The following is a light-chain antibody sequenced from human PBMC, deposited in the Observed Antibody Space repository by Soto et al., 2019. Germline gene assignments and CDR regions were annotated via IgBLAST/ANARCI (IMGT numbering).Light chain of an antibody. CDR1: SSNIGNNY. V-gene: IGLV1-51*01. CDR3: GTWDSSLSPVV. J-gene: IGLJ2*01. CDR2: DNN. Sequence: QSVLTQPPSVSAAPGQKVTISCSGSSSNIGNNYVSWYQQLPGTAPKLLIYDNNKRPSGIPDRFSGSKSGTSATLGITGLQTGDEADYYCGTWDSSLSPVVFGGGTKVTGL.